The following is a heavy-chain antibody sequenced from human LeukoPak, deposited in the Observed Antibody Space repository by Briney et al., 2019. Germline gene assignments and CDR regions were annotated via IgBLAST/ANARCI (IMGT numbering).Heavy chain of an antibody. CDR2: IYYSGST. Sequence: SETLSLTCTVSGGSISSSSYYWGWIRQPPGKGLEWIGSIYYSGSTYYNPSLKSRVTISVDTSKNQFSLKLSSVTAADTAVYYCARPTWGSTGYFDYWGQGTLVTVSS. J-gene: IGHJ4*02. CDR3: ARPTWGSTGYFDY. CDR1: GGSISSSSYY. V-gene: IGHV4-39*01. D-gene: IGHD2-2*01.